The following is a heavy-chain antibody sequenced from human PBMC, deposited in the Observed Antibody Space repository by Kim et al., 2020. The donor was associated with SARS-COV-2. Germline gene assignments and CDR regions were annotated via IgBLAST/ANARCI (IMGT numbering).Heavy chain of an antibody. CDR1: GGSISSSSYY. CDR3: ARHYSWLQYDY. J-gene: IGHJ4*02. D-gene: IGHD3-9*01. CDR2: IDYSGST. V-gene: IGHV4-39*01. Sequence: SGTLSLTCTVSGGSISSSSYYWGWIRQPPGKGLEWIGSIDYSGSTYYNPSLKIRVTISVDTSKNQFYLKLSSVTAADTAVYYCARHYSWLQYDYWGQGTLVTVSS.